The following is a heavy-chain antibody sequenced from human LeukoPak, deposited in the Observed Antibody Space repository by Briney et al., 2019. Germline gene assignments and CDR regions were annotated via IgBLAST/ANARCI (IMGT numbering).Heavy chain of an antibody. J-gene: IGHJ5*02. Sequence: GGSLRLSCAASGFTFSSYSMNWVRQAPGKGLEWVSSISSSSSYIYCADSVKGRFTISRDNSKNTLYLQMNSLRAEDTAVYYCARDKAAAGTLWFDPWGQGTLVTVSS. D-gene: IGHD6-13*01. CDR1: GFTFSSYS. CDR2: ISSSSSYI. V-gene: IGHV3-21*01. CDR3: ARDKAAAGTLWFDP.